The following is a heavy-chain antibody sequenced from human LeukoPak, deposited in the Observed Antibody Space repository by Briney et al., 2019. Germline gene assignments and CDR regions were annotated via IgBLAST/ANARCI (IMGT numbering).Heavy chain of an antibody. Sequence: GGSLRLSCAVSGFTFSSYWMSWVRQAPGKGLEWVANIKQDGSEKYYVDSVKGRFTISRDNAKNSLYLQMNSLRAEDTAVYYCARDGGFLYGMDVWGQGTTVTVSS. CDR3: ARDGGFLYGMDV. D-gene: IGHD2-15*01. CDR1: GFTFSSYW. CDR2: IKQDGSEK. J-gene: IGHJ6*02. V-gene: IGHV3-7*01.